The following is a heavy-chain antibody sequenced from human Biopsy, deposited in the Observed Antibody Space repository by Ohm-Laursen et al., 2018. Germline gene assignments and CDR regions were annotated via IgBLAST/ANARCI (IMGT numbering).Heavy chain of an antibody. CDR1: GGTFSNYA. CDR2: IIAVSGLV. J-gene: IGHJ4*02. D-gene: IGHD3-3*01. CDR3: ATPFQYYDSWGGYPPFDH. Sequence: SVKVSCKASGGTFSNYAISWVRQAPGEGLEWMGGIIAVSGLVNYAPKFQGRVSITADKSTTTAYMELSNLKSEDTAVYYCATPFQYYDSWGGYPPFDHWGQGTLVIVSS. V-gene: IGHV1-69*10.